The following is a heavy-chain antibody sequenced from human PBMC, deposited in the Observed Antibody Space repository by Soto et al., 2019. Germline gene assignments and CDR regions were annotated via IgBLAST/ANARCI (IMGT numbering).Heavy chain of an antibody. J-gene: IGHJ3*02. Sequence: EVQLLESGGGLVQPGGSLRLSCAASGFTFSSYAMSWVRQAPGKGLEWVSAISGSGGSTYYADSVKGRFTISRDNSKNTLDLQMNSLRADDTAVYYCAKDGGITMVRGVIWDDDFDIWGQGTMVTVSS. CDR1: GFTFSSYA. D-gene: IGHD3-10*01. CDR2: ISGSGGST. CDR3: AKDGGITMVRGVIWDDDFDI. V-gene: IGHV3-23*01.